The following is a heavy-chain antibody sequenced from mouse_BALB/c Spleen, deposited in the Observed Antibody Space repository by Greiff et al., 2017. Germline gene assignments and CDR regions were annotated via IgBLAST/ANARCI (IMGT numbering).Heavy chain of an antibody. V-gene: IGHV1-7*01. Sequence: VQLKQSGAELAKPGASVKMSCKASGYTFTSYWMHWVKQRPGQGLEWIGYINPSTGYTEYNQKFKDKATLTADKSSSTAYMQLSSLTSEDSAVYYCARRGITLDYWGQGTTLTVSS. CDR3: ARRGITLDY. CDR1: GYTFTSYW. J-gene: IGHJ2*01. CDR2: INPSTGYT. D-gene: IGHD1-1*01.